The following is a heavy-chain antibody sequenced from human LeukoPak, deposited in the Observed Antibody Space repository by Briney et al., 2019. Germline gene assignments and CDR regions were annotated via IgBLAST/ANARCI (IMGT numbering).Heavy chain of an antibody. CDR2: IYYSGST. CDR1: GGSISSGGYY. D-gene: IGHD6-13*01. CDR3: ARVTPAAAAFDI. J-gene: IGHJ3*02. V-gene: IGHV4-31*03. Sequence: SETLSLTCTVSGGSISSGGYYWSWIRQHPGKGLEWIGYIYYSGSTYYNPSLKSRVTISVDTSKNQFSLKLSSVTAADTAVYYCARVTPAAAAFDIWGQGTMVTVSS.